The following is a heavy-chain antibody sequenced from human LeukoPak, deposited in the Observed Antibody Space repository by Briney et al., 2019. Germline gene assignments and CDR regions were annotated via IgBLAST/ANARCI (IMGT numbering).Heavy chain of an antibody. CDR1: GGTFSSYA. CDR2: IIPIFGTA. V-gene: IGHV1-69*05. CDR3: ARVAYDYIWGSYRLGKYFDY. Sequence: SVKVSCKASGGTFSSYAISWVRQAPGQGLEWMGGIIPIFGTANYAQKLQGRVTMTTDTSTSTAYMELRSLRSDDTAVYYCARVAYDYIWGSYRLGKYFDYWGQGTLVTVSS. J-gene: IGHJ4*02. D-gene: IGHD3-16*02.